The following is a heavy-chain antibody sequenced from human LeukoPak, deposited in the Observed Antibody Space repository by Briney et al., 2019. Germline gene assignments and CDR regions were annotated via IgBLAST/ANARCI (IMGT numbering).Heavy chain of an antibody. CDR3: ARDITGHNWFDP. D-gene: IGHD1-14*01. CDR2: ISAYNGDT. J-gene: IGHJ5*02. Sequence: ASVKVSCKASGYTFTSYGISWVRQAPGQGLEWMGWISAYNGDTNYAQKLQGRVTMTRDTSISTAYMELSRLRSDDTAVYYCARDITGHNWFDPWGQGTLVTVSS. V-gene: IGHV1-18*01. CDR1: GYTFTSYG.